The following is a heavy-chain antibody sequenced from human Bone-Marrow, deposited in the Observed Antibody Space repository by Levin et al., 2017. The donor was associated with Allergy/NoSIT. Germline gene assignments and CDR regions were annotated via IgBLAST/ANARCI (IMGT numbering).Heavy chain of an antibody. Sequence: VSGPTLVKPTETLTLTCTVSGFSFSNARMGVSWLRQTPGKALEWLAHIFWNDEKSYNTSLKTRLTISRDTSKSQVVLTMTNMDPVDTATYYCARTIRVLITSAGETVKVPGDFDSWGQGTLVTVSS. J-gene: IGHJ4*02. D-gene: IGHD3-16*01. CDR2: IFWNDEK. CDR3: ARTIRVLITSAGETVKVPGDFDS. V-gene: IGHV2-26*01. CDR1: GFSFSNARMG.